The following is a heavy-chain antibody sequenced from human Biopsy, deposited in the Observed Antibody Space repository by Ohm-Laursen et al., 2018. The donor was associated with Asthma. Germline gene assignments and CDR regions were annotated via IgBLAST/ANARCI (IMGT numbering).Heavy chain of an antibody. CDR2: IYYSGTT. V-gene: IGHV4-39*01. CDR3: VRGSSSWHHGPFHYYYGLDV. Sequence: TLSLTWGLSSGSGGYMRSGNYYWGWIRQPPGKGLEWIGSIYYSGTTYYNPSLESRVTVSADTSKNHFSLKLTSVTAADTAVYYCVRGSSSWHHGPFHYYYGLDVWGQGTTATVSS. J-gene: IGHJ6*02. CDR1: GGYMRSGNYY. D-gene: IGHD6-13*01.